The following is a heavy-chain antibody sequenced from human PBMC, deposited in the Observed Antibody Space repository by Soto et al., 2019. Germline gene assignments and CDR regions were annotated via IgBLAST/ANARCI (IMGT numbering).Heavy chain of an antibody. CDR1: GFTFDDYT. CDR3: AKGLKNHSGSSYYFDY. CDR2: ISWDGGST. D-gene: IGHD1-26*01. V-gene: IGHV3-43*01. Sequence: GGSLRLSCAASGFTFDDYTMHWVRQAPGKGLEWVSLISWDGGSTYYADSVKGRFTISRDNSKNSLYLQMNSLRTEDTALYYCAKGLKNHSGSSYYFDYWGQGTLVTVSS. J-gene: IGHJ4*02.